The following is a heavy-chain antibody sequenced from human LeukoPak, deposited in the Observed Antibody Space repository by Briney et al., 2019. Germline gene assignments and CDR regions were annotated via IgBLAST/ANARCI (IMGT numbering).Heavy chain of an antibody. V-gene: IGHV3-23*01. CDR2: ISGSGGST. CDR3: AKDPRGLVTHLSTDREDY. D-gene: IGHD6-19*01. CDR1: GFTFSSYA. Sequence: QPGGSLRLSCAASGFTFSSYAMSWVRQAPGKGLEWVSAISGSGGSTYYADSVKGRFTISRDNSKNTLYLQMNSLRAEDTAVYYCAKDPRGLVTHLSTDREDYWGQGTLVTVSS. J-gene: IGHJ4*02.